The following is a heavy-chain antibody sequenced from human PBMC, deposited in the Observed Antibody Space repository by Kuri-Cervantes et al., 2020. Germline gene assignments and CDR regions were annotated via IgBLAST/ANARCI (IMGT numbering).Heavy chain of an antibody. D-gene: IGHD6-19*01. CDR2: IWYDGSNK. Sequence: GESLKISCAVSGFTFSNYAINWVRQAPGKGLEWVAVIWYDGSNKYYADSVKGGFTISRDNSKNTLYLQMNSLRAEDTAVYYWARGRQWRYYFDYWGQGTLVTVSS. CDR3: ARGRQWRYYFDY. V-gene: IGHV3-33*08. J-gene: IGHJ4*02. CDR1: GFTFSNYA.